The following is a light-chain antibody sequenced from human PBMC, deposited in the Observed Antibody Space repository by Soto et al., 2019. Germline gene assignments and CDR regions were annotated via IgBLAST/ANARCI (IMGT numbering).Light chain of an antibody. CDR2: TAS. CDR3: HQSYTTPLT. J-gene: IGKJ4*01. V-gene: IGKV1-39*01. CDR1: QSISNY. Sequence: DIQMTQSPSSLSASVGDRVTITCLASQSISNYLNCYQQKPGKAPKLLIYTASSLQGGVPSRFSGSGSGTDFTLTISSLQPEDFATYFCHQSYTTPLTFGGGTKVDIK.